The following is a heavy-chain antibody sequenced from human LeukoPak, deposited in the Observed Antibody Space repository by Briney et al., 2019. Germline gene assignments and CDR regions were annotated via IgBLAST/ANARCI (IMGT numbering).Heavy chain of an antibody. CDR3: AGGRVVSSGYYLYI. CDR2: IYSGGST. CDR1: GFTVSSNY. Sequence: GGSLRLSCAASGFTVSSNYMSWVRQAPGKGLEWVSVIYSGGSTYYADSVKGRFTISRDNSKNTLYLQMNSLRAEDTAVYYCAGGRVVSSGYYLYIWGQGTLVTVSP. V-gene: IGHV3-66*01. D-gene: IGHD3-22*01. J-gene: IGHJ4*02.